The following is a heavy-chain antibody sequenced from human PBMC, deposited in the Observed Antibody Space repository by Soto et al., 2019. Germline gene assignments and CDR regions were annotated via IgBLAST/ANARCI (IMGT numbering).Heavy chain of an antibody. V-gene: IGHV1-69*13. Sequence: GASVKISCKASGGNFTSYGISWVRQAPGQGLEWMGGIIPLFGTTNYAQKFRGRVTVTADESTSTAYMELNSLRSEDTAIYFCARARGHTLYYWLDLWGQGIQVTVCS. CDR2: IIPLFGTT. CDR1: GGNFTSYG. J-gene: IGHJ5*02. D-gene: IGHD2-8*01. CDR3: ARARGHTLYYWLDL.